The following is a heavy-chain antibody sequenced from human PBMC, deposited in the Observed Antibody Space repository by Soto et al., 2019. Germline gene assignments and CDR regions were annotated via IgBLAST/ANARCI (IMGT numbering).Heavy chain of an antibody. CDR2: VYYSGST. CDR3: ARSVQHYYDSSGYYRKPNYFDY. V-gene: IGHV4-39*07. CDR1: GGSVSSSSYY. J-gene: IGHJ4*02. D-gene: IGHD3-22*01. Sequence: SETLSLTCTVSGGSVSSSSYYLGWVRQPPGKGLEWIGSVYYSGSTYYNPSLESRVTISVDTSKNQFSLKLSSVTAVDTAVYYCARSVQHYYDSSGYYRKPNYFDYWGQGTLVTVSS.